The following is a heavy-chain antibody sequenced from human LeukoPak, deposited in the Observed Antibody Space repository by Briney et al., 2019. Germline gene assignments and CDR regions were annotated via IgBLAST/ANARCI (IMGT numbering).Heavy chain of an antibody. CDR1: GYTFTSYG. J-gene: IGHJ5*02. Sequence: ASVKVSCKASGYTFTSYGISWVRQAPGQGLEWMGWISAYNGNTNYAQKLQGRVTMTTDTSTSTAYMELRSLRSDDTAVYYRARVGQVVVAGNNWFDPWGQGTLVTVSS. CDR2: ISAYNGNT. V-gene: IGHV1-18*01. D-gene: IGHD6-19*01. CDR3: ARVGQVVVAGNNWFDP.